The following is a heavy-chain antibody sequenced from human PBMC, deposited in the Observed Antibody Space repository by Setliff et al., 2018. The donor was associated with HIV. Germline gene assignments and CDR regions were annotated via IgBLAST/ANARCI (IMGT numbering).Heavy chain of an antibody. CDR1: GFTFSSYS. D-gene: IGHD3-22*01. CDR2: ISSSSSYI. CDR3: ARVRLYNSALDY. J-gene: IGHJ4*02. V-gene: IGHV3-21*01. Sequence: PGESLKISCAASGFTFSSYSMNWVRQAPGKGLEWVSSISSSSSYIYYADSVKGRFTISRDNAKNTLSLQMNTLRPEDTAAYFCARVRLYNSALDYWGQGTLVTVSS.